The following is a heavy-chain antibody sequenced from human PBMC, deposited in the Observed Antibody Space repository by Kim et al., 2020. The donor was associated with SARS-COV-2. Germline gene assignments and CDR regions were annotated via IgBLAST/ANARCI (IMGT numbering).Heavy chain of an antibody. CDR2: IWHDESYK. J-gene: IGHJ5*01. V-gene: IGHV3-33*01. D-gene: IGHD2-21*02. CDR1: GFVFSSYG. CDR3: ASERGYHGDSEIFVS. Sequence: GGSLRLSCAASGFVFSSYGMHWVRQAPGKGLEWVASIWHDESYKFYEDSVRGRFTVSRDNSKNTLYLQMNSLRGEDTAVYYCASERGYHGDSEIFVSWGQGTLVTVSS.